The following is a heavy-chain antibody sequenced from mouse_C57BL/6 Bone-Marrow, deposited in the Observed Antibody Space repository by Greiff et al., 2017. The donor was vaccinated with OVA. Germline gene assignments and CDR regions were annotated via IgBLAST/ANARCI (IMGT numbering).Heavy chain of an antibody. J-gene: IGHJ4*01. V-gene: IGHV5-6*03. CDR2: ISSGGSYT. CDR1: GFTFSSYA. D-gene: IGHD4-1*01. CDR3: ARHGLGHMDY. Sequence: DVKLQESGEGLVKPGGSLKLSCAASGFTFSSYAMSWVRQTPEKRLEWVATISSGGSYTYYPDSVKGRFTISRDNAKNTLYLQMSSLKSEDTAMYYCARHGLGHMDYWGQGTSVTVSS.